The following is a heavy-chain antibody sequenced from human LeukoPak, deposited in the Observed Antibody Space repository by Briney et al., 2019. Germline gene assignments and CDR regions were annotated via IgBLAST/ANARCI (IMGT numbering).Heavy chain of an antibody. CDR3: AREQVTPLDTPYDAFEN. CDR1: GFTVSSNH. Sequence: GGSLRLSCAASGFTVSSNHMSWVRQAPGKGLEWVSIIYSGGATYHAGSVMGRFAISRDTSKNTLYLQLNSLRAEDTAVYYCAREQVTPLDTPYDAFENWGQGTMVTVSS. V-gene: IGHV3-66*01. J-gene: IGHJ3*02. CDR2: IYSGGAT. D-gene: IGHD2-21*02.